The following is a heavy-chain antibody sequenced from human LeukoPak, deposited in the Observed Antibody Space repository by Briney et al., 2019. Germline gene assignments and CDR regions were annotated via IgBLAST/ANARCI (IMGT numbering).Heavy chain of an antibody. CDR2: FDNSGNT. D-gene: IGHD3-3*01. J-gene: IGHJ4*02. CDR1: RGSISSYY. V-gene: IGHV4-59*01. CDR3: ARGRITIFGVVIPHFDN. Sequence: SETLSLTCTVSRGSISSYYWSWIRQPPGKGLEWIGYFDNSGNTNSNPSLKSRVTMSVDTSKNQFSLKLSSVIAADTAVYYCARGRITIFGVVIPHFDNWGQGTLVTVSS.